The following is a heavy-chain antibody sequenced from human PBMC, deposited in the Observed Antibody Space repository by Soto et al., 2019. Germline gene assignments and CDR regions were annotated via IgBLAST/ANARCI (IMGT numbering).Heavy chain of an antibody. Sequence: ASVKVSCKTSGDSSNDYYIHWVRQAPGQGLEWMGWINPNGGVTKYAQKFRGRVTVTRDTSIRTVYMELSSLRSDDTAVYYCARESGGATATLDYYYFYMDFWGKGTTVTVSS. D-gene: IGHD5-12*01. CDR2: INPNGGVT. V-gene: IGHV1-2*02. J-gene: IGHJ6*03. CDR1: GDSSNDYY. CDR3: ARESGGATATLDYYYFYMDF.